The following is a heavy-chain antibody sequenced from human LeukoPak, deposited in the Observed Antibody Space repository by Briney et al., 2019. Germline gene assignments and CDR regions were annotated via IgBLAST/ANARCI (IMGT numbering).Heavy chain of an antibody. V-gene: IGHV1-69*04. CDR1: GGTFSSYA. J-gene: IGHJ6*02. D-gene: IGHD3-10*01. CDR2: IIPILGIA. Sequence: SVKVSCKASGGTFSSYAISWVRQAPGQGLEWMGRIIPILGIANYAQKFQGRVTITADRSTSTAYMELSSLRSEDTAVYYCARRITMVRGANYGMDVRGQGTTVTVSS. CDR3: ARRITMVRGANYGMDV.